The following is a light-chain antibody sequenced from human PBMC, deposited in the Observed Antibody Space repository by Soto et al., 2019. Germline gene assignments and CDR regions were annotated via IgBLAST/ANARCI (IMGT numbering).Light chain of an antibody. Sequence: DIQITQSPSTVSASVGDRVTITGRASQSIRTWLAWYQQKPGKAPNLLIYDDSSLESGVPSRFSGSGSGTEFTLTISSLQTDDFATYYCEPYNSYLWTFGQGTKVDIK. J-gene: IGKJ1*01. CDR2: DDS. V-gene: IGKV1-5*01. CDR3: EPYNSYLWT. CDR1: QSIRTW.